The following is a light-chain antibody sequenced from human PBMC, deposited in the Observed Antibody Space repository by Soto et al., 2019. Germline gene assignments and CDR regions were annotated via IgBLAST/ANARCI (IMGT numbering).Light chain of an antibody. CDR3: CSNAGNGEV. CDR1: SSDVGAYNY. V-gene: IGLV2-11*01. Sequence: QSVLTQPPSVSGSPGQSVTISCTGTSSDVGAYNYVAWYQQHPGKAPKIMIYDVTKRPSGVPDRFSGSKSGNTASLTISGLQAEDEADYYCCSNAGNGEVFGNGTKVTVL. CDR2: DVT. J-gene: IGLJ1*01.